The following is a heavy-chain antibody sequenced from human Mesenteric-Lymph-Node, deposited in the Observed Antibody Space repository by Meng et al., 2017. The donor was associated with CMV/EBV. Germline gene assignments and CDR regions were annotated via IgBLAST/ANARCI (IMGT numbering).Heavy chain of an antibody. CDR3: ARLIAAAAPFDY. CDR1: GFTFSGYW. CDR2: ISSSSSYI. D-gene: IGHD6-13*01. V-gene: IGHV3-21*01. Sequence: GESLKISCAASGFTFSGYWMSWVRQVPGKGLEWVSSISSSSSYIYYADSVKGRFTISRDNAKNSLYLQMNSLRAEDTAVYYCARLIAAAAPFDYWGQGTLVTVSS. J-gene: IGHJ4*02.